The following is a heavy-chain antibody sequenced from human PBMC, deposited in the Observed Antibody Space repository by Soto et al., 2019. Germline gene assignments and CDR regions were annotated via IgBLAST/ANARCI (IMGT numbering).Heavy chain of an antibody. CDR1: GGSISSYY. D-gene: IGHD4-4*01. V-gene: IGHV4-59*01. Sequence: SETLSLTCTVSGGSISSYYWSWIRQPPGKGLEWIGYIYYSGSTNYNPSLKSRVTISVDTSKNQFSLKLSSVTAADTAVYYCARDPANSNPYYFDYWGQGTMVTVYS. CDR2: IYYSGST. CDR3: ARDPANSNPYYFDY. J-gene: IGHJ4*02.